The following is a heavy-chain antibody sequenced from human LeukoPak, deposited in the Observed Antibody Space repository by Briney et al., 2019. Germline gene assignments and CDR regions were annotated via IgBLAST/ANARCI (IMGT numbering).Heavy chain of an antibody. CDR2: IHPSSGDT. J-gene: IGHJ3*02. V-gene: IGHV1-2*06. CDR3: ARDPGYSYAFDI. CDR1: GYTFTAHY. D-gene: IGHD2-21*01. Sequence: ASVKVSCKASGYTFTAHYKHWVPHAPGQGREWMGRIHPSSGDTEYAQRFQGRVTLTRDTSSSTANMELRRLRSDDTAVYYCARDPGYSYAFDIWGQGTVVIVSS.